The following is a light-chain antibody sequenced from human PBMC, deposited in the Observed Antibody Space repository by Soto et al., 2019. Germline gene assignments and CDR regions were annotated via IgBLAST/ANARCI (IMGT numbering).Light chain of an antibody. CDR1: QSVSSE. CDR3: QQYNSGPYT. CDR2: GAS. J-gene: IGKJ2*01. Sequence: EIMMTQSPATLSVSPGDRATLSCWASQSVSSESAWYQQKPGQAPRLLIYGASTRATGVPARFSGSGSGTEFTLTISSLQSEDFAVYYCQQYNSGPYTFGQGTKVDIK. V-gene: IGKV3-15*01.